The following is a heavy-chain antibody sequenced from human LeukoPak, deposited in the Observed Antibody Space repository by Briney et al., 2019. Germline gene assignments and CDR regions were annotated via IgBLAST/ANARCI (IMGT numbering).Heavy chain of an antibody. D-gene: IGHD3-3*01. CDR3: ARSVSGLPNPFGS. Sequence: GGSLRLSCAASGFTFSRYWMSWVRQAPGKGLEWVANIRQDGNEKFYVDSVKGRFTISRDNAKNSLYLQMNSLRAEDTAVYYCARSVSGLPNPFGSWGQGTLVTVSS. V-gene: IGHV3-7*05. CDR1: GFTFSRYW. J-gene: IGHJ4*02. CDR2: IRQDGNEK.